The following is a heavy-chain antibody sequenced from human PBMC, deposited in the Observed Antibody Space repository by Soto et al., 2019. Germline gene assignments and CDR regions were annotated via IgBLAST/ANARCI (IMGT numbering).Heavy chain of an antibody. Sequence: GGSLRLSCAASGFTFSSYSMNWGRQAPGKGLEWVSYISSSSSTIYYADSVKGRFTISRDNAKNSLYLQMNSLRDEDTAVYYCAATYYYDSSGPFDYWGQGTLVTVSS. V-gene: IGHV3-48*02. J-gene: IGHJ4*02. D-gene: IGHD3-22*01. CDR3: AATYYYDSSGPFDY. CDR1: GFTFSSYS. CDR2: ISSSSSTI.